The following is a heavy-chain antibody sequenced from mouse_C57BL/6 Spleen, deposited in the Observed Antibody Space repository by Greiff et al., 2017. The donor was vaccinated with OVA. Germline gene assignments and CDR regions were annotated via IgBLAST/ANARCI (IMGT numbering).Heavy chain of an antibody. CDR2: INPSTGGT. Sequence: EVQLQQSGPELVKPGASVKISCKASGYSFTGYYMNWVKQSPEKSLEWIGEINPSTGGTTYNQKFKAKATLTVDKSSSTAYMQLKSLTSEDSAVYYCARWGGNGYFDVWGTGTTVTVSS. D-gene: IGHD2-1*01. CDR3: ARWGGNGYFDV. V-gene: IGHV1-42*01. J-gene: IGHJ1*03. CDR1: GYSFTGYY.